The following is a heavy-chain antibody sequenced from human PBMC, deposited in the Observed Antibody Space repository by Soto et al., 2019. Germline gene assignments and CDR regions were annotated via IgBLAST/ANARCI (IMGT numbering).Heavy chain of an antibody. CDR3: ARLSLVYYYYYGMDV. J-gene: IGHJ6*02. Sequence: SETLSLTCTVSGGSISSSSYYWGWIRQPPGKGLEWIGSIYYSGSTYYNPSLKSRVTISVDTSKNQFSLKLSSVTAADTAVYYCARLSLVYYYYYGMDVWGQGTTVTVSS. D-gene: IGHD6-6*01. V-gene: IGHV4-39*01. CDR1: GGSISSSSYY. CDR2: IYYSGST.